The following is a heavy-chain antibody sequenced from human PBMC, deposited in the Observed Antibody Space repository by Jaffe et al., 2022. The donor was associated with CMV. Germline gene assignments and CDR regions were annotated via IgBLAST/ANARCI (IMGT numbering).Heavy chain of an antibody. J-gene: IGHJ6*03. CDR1: GGSFSGYY. D-gene: IGHD2-15*01. V-gene: IGHV4-34*01. CDR2: INHSGST. CDR3: ARRGPAYCSGGSCYYYYYYMDV. Sequence: QVQLQQWGAGLLKPSETLSLTCAVYGGSFSGYYWSWIRQPPGKGLEWIGEINHSGSTNYNPSLKSRVTISVDTSKNQFSLKLSSVTAADTAVYYCARRGPAYCSGGSCYYYYYYMDVWGKGTTVTVSS.